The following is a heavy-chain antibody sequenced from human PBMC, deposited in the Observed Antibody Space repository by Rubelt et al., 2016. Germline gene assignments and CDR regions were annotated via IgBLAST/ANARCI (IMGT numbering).Heavy chain of an antibody. V-gene: IGHV4-39*07. D-gene: IGHD5-18*01. CDR3: AREGYSYGRIDS. CDR1: GGSIYSSNFY. Sequence: QLQLQESGPGLVKPSETLSLTCTVSGGSIYSSNFYWGWIRQPPGKGLEWIGTIFYSGNTYYNPSLKGRVTISIDTSKNQFYLKLSSATAADTAVYHCAREGYSYGRIDSWGQGTLVTVSS. CDR2: IFYSGNT. J-gene: IGHJ4*02.